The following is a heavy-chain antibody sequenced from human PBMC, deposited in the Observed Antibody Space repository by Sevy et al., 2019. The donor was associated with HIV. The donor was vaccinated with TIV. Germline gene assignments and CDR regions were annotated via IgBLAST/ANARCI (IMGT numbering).Heavy chain of an antibody. D-gene: IGHD3-10*01. J-gene: IGHJ4*02. CDR2: FDPEDGET. V-gene: IGHV1-24*01. CDR3: ATGARYGSGSTPIDY. Sequence: ASVKVSCKVSGYTLTELSMYWVRQAPGKGLEWMGGFDPEDGETIYAQKFQGRVTMTEDTSTDTAYMELSSLRSEDTAAYYCATGARYGSGSTPIDYWGQGTLVTVSS. CDR1: GYTLTELS.